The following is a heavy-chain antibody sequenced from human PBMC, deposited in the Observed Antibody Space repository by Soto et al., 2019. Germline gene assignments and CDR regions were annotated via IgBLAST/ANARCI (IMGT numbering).Heavy chain of an antibody. CDR2: INPETGGT. CDR3: AIERYQVISDGMDV. CDR1: GYTVTGYY. Sequence: QVQLVQSGADVKTPGASVRVSCKASGYTVTGYYVHWVREAPGQGLEWMGWINPETGGTSYAQKFQGRVTLSRDTSINTAYLELSRLRFDDAAVYFCAIERYQVISDGMDVWGQGTTVTVSS. D-gene: IGHD2-2*01. J-gene: IGHJ6*02. V-gene: IGHV1-2*02.